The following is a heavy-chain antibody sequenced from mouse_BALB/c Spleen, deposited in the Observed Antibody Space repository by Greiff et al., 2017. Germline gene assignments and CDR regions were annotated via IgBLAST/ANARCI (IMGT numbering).Heavy chain of an antibody. Sequence: QVQLQQSGPGLVRPGVSGKISCKGSGYTFTDFAMHWVKQSHAKSLEWIGVISNYYGNTNYNQKFKGKATMTVDKSSLTAYMELARLTSADSAIYYCATGYYRYDGFDYWGQGTTLTVSS. CDR3: ATGYYRYDGFDY. V-gene: IGHV1-67*01. CDR2: ISNYYGNT. J-gene: IGHJ2*01. D-gene: IGHD2-14*01. CDR1: GYTFTDFA.